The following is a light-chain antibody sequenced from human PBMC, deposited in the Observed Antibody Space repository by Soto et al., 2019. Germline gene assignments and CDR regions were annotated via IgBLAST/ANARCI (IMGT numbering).Light chain of an antibody. Sequence: DNPMTKSPSSVSASVGDRVNITCRASEGISSWLAWYHQKPGKAPKLLIYAASSLQSGLPSRYSGSASGPYFTLTLSSLPPEDFATYYFQQANSFPRTFGQGTKLEIK. J-gene: IGKJ2*01. CDR3: QQANSFPRT. CDR2: AAS. CDR1: EGISSW. V-gene: IGKV1-12*01.